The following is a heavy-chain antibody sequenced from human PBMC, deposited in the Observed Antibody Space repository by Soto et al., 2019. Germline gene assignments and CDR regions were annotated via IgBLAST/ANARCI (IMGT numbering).Heavy chain of an antibody. V-gene: IGHV3-23*01. CDR3: AKAAAGTVYYFDY. Sequence: EVQLLESGGGLVQPGGSLRLSCAASGFTFSSYAMSWVRKAPGKGLEWVSAISGSGGSTYYADSVKGRFTISRDNSKNMLYLQMNSLRAEDTAVYYCAKAAAGTVYYFDYWGQGTLVTVSS. CDR2: ISGSGGST. J-gene: IGHJ4*02. D-gene: IGHD6-13*01. CDR1: GFTFSSYA.